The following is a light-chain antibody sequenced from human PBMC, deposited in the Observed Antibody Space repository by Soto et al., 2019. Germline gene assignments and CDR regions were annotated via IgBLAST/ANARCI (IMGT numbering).Light chain of an antibody. J-gene: IGKJ4*01. V-gene: IGKV3-15*01. CDR2: GAS. Sequence: EFVLTQSPGTLSLSPGERATLSCRASQSVGGDVAWYQQKPGQAPRLLIFGASTRPAGIPARFSGSGSATEFTLTISSLQSEDFAVYYCQQYNKWPLTFGGGTKVDIK. CDR1: QSVGGD. CDR3: QQYNKWPLT.